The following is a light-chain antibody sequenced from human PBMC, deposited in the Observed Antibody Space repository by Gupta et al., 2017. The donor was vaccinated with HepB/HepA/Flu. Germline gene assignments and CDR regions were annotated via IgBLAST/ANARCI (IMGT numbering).Light chain of an antibody. V-gene: IGKV1-39*01. CDR2: SAS. CDR3: QQRSSTPLT. J-gene: IGKJ3*01. Sequence: DIQMTQSPSSLSASVGDRVTITCRASQSVTRYLNWYQQKPGKAPKLLIYSASNLQSGVPSRFSGSGSGTDFTLTISGRQPEDFATYYCQQRSSTPLTFGLGPKWIS. CDR1: QSVTRY.